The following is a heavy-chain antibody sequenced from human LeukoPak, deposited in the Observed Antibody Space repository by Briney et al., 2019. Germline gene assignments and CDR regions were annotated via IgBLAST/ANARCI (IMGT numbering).Heavy chain of an antibody. Sequence: GGSLRLSCAASGFTFSSSAMSWVRQAPGKGLEWVSSVSGSGGSTHYADSVKGRFTISRDQTKNTLYLQMNSLRAEDTAVYYCAKSSYYDASGYYREYYFDYWGQGTLVTVSS. CDR2: VSGSGGST. CDR1: GFTFSSSA. J-gene: IGHJ4*02. CDR3: AKSSYYDASGYYREYYFDY. D-gene: IGHD3-22*01. V-gene: IGHV3-23*01.